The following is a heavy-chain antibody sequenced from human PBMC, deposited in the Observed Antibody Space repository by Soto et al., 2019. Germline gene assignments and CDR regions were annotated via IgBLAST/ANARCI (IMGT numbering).Heavy chain of an antibody. CDR1: GYTFTSYD. Sequence: ASVTVSCKASGYTFTSYDINWVRQATGQGLEWMGWMNPNSGNTGYAQKFQGRVTMTRNTSISTAYMELSSLRSEDTAVYYCARGKAARPLGFRYYYYGMDVWGQGTTVTVSS. D-gene: IGHD6-6*01. CDR3: ARGKAARPLGFRYYYYGMDV. CDR2: MNPNSGNT. V-gene: IGHV1-8*01. J-gene: IGHJ6*02.